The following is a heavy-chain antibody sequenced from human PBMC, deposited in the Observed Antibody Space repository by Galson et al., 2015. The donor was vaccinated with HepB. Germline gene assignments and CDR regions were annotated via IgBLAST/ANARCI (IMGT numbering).Heavy chain of an antibody. CDR1: GGTFSSYT. Sequence: SVKVSCKASGGTFSSYTISWLRQAPGQGLEWMGRIIPTVDIANYPQKFQDRVTITADKSTSTAYMELSSLRSDDTAVYYCARYSPSRCPSTTCYLHAFDMWGQGTMVTVSS. CDR3: ARYSPSRCPSTTCYLHAFDM. V-gene: IGHV1-69*02. D-gene: IGHD2-2*01. CDR2: IIPTVDIA. J-gene: IGHJ3*02.